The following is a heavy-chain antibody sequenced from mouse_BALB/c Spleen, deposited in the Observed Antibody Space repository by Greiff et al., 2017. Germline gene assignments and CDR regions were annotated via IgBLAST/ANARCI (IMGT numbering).Heavy chain of an antibody. D-gene: IGHD2-4*01. CDR1: GYSITSDYA. J-gene: IGHJ3*01. CDR3: ARERDDYEFAY. Sequence: EVQRVESGPGLVKPSQSLSLTCTVTGYSITSDYAWNWIRQFPGNKLEWMGYISYSGSTSYNPSLKSRISITRDTSKNQFFLQLNSVTTEDTATYYCARERDDYEFAYWGQGTLVTVSA. CDR2: ISYSGST. V-gene: IGHV3-2*02.